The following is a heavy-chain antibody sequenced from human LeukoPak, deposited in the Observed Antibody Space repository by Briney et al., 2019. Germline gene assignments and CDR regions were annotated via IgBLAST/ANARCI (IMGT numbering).Heavy chain of an antibody. Sequence: SVKVSCKASGGTFSSYAISWVRQAPGQGLEWMGGIIPIFGTANYAQKFQGRVTITTDESTSTAYMELSSLRSEDTAVYYCARVMPAATNWFDPWGQGTLVTVSS. CDR3: ARVMPAATNWFDP. CDR1: GGTFSSYA. D-gene: IGHD2-15*01. J-gene: IGHJ5*02. CDR2: IIPIFGTA. V-gene: IGHV1-69*05.